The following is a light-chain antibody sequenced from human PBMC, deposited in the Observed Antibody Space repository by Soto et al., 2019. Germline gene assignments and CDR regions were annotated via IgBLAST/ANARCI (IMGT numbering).Light chain of an antibody. V-gene: IGKV1-39*01. CDR1: QPIDTS. J-gene: IGKJ3*01. Sequence: DIQMTQAPSSPSASVGDRVTITCRASQPIDTSLNWYQQKPGNAPRLLIYASSSLQSGVRLRFSGSGSGTDFTLTISSLQSEDFATYYCQQSYRSPFPFGPGNRVDIK. CDR2: ASS. CDR3: QQSYRSPFP.